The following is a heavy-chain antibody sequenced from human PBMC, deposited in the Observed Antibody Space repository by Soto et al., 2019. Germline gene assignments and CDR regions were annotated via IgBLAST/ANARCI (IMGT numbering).Heavy chain of an antibody. Sequence: GGSLRLSCAASGFTFSSYAMSWVRQAPGKGLEWVSAISGSGGSTYYADSVKGRFTISRDNSKNTLYLQMNSLRAEDTAVYYCAKAHRITIFGVVTTPYYMDVWGKGTTVTVSS. V-gene: IGHV3-23*01. CDR2: ISGSGGST. CDR3: AKAHRITIFGVVTTPYYMDV. D-gene: IGHD3-3*01. J-gene: IGHJ6*03. CDR1: GFTFSSYA.